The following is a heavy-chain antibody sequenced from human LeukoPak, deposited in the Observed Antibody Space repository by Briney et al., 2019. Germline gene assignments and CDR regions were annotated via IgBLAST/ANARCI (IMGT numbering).Heavy chain of an antibody. CDR2: INPSDDST. Sequence: GASVKVSCKASGYTFNSSYMHWVRQAPGQGLEWMGIINPSDDSTRYAQKFQGRVTMTKDTSTNTVYMHLSSLRSDDTAVYYCTTYSSGWTRGYWGQGTLVTVSS. CDR3: TTYSSGWTRGY. J-gene: IGHJ1*01. V-gene: IGHV1-46*02. CDR1: GYTFNSSY. D-gene: IGHD6-19*01.